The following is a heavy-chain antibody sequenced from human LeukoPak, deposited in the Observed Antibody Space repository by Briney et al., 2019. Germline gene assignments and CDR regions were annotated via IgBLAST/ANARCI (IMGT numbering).Heavy chain of an antibody. D-gene: IGHD2-21*02. J-gene: IGHJ3*02. CDR1: GYTFTSYY. CDR3: ARSGYLVVTAYDAFDI. CDR2: INPRGDYT. Sequence: ASVKVSCKPFGYTFTSYYIHWVRQAPGQGLEWMGIINPRGDYTTYAQNFQGRVTMTRDTSTSTICMELSSPRSEDTAVYYCARSGYLVVTAYDAFDIWGQGTMVTVSS. V-gene: IGHV1-46*01.